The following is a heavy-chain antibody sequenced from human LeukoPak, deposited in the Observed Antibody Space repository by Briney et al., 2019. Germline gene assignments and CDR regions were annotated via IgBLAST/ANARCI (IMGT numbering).Heavy chain of an antibody. Sequence: SQTLSLTCTVSGGSISSGGYYWSWIRQHPGKGLEWIGYIYYSGSTYYNPSLKSRVTISVDTSKNQFSLKLSSVTAADTAVYYCARALIVVYYYGMDVWGQGPRSPSP. J-gene: IGHJ6*02. CDR3: ARALIVVYYYGMDV. CDR2: IYYSGST. D-gene: IGHD2-21*01. V-gene: IGHV4-31*03. CDR1: GGSISSGGYY.